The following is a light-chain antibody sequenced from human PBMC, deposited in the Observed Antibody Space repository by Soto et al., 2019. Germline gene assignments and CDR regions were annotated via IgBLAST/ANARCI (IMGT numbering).Light chain of an antibody. J-gene: IGKJ1*01. CDR3: QQRSSWPPT. CDR1: QSVRSY. CDR2: DTS. Sequence: EIVLTQSPATLSLSPGERATLSCRASQSVRSYLAWYQQKPGRTPRLLIYDTSNRTTGISARFSGSGSGTDFSLTISSLEPEDFAVYYWQQRSSWPPTFGQGTKVEI. V-gene: IGKV3-11*01.